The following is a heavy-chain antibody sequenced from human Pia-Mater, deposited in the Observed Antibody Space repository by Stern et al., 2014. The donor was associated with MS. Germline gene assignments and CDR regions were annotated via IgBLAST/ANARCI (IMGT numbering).Heavy chain of an antibody. Sequence: EVQLLESGAELIRPGESLKISCKGSGFKFSIYWIAWARQMPGKGLEWLGIIYPGDSETRYSPSFPGQVTMSADKSTSTAYLQWSTLNASDTAMYFCARQTTAWASDVWGQGTLVTVSS. V-gene: IGHV5-51*01. D-gene: IGHD1-14*01. CDR2: IYPGDSET. CDR3: ARQTTAWASDV. CDR1: GFKFSIYW. J-gene: IGHJ4*02.